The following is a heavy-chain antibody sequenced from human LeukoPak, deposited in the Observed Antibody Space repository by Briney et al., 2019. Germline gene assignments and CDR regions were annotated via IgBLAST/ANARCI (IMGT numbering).Heavy chain of an antibody. J-gene: IGHJ3*01. CDR2: VDSAGDT. CDR1: GFAFSDYD. D-gene: IGHD3-3*02. Sequence: GGSLRLSCAASGFAFSDYDIHWVRQPAGKGLEWVSVVDSAGDTYYPGSVKGRFTVSRDNAKNSVFLQLNSLTAGDTAVYYCTRGISKSRDAFDLWGQGAMVTVSS. V-gene: IGHV3-13*01. CDR3: TRGISKSRDAFDL.